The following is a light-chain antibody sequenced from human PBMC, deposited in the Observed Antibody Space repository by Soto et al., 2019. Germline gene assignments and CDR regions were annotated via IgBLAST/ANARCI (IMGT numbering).Light chain of an antibody. CDR3: APWDDRLNGWV. V-gene: IGLV1-44*01. CDR1: SSNIGSNT. J-gene: IGLJ3*02. CDR2: ANN. Sequence: QSVVTQPPSASGTPGQRVTISCSGSSSNIGSNTVNWYQQVPGTAPKLLIYANNKRPSGVSDRFSGSKSGPSASLAISGLQSEDEADYYCAPWDDRLNGWVFGGGTKLTVL.